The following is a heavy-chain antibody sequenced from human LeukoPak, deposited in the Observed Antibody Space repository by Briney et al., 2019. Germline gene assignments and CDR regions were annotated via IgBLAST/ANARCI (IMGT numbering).Heavy chain of an antibody. CDR1: GFTFSSYD. CDR2: IGTAGDT. Sequence: GGSLRLSCAASGFTFSSYDMHWVRQATGKGLEWVSAIGTAGDTYYPGSVKGRFTISRENAKNSLYLQMNSLRAGDTAVYYCARSGGRYFDWLLSNGMDVWGQGTTVTVPS. D-gene: IGHD3-9*01. V-gene: IGHV3-13*01. CDR3: ARSGGRYFDWLLSNGMDV. J-gene: IGHJ6*02.